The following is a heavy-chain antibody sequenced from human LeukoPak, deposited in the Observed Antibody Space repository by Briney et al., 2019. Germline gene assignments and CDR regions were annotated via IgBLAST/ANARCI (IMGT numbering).Heavy chain of an antibody. CDR3: ARLGGSRPRHAFDI. D-gene: IGHD3-16*01. Sequence: SETLSLTCTVSGGSISSSSYYWSWIRQPPGKGLEWIGEINHSGSTNYNPSLKSRVTISVDTSKNQFSLKLSSVTAADTAVYYCARLGGSRPRHAFDIWGQGTMVTASS. V-gene: IGHV4-39*07. CDR2: INHSGST. J-gene: IGHJ3*02. CDR1: GGSISSSSYY.